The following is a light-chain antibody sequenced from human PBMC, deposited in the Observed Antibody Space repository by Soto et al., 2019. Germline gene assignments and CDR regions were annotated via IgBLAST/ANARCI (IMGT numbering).Light chain of an antibody. CDR1: QGISSS. CDR2: AAS. J-gene: IGKJ3*01. Sequence: DIQMTQSPSSLSASVGDRVTITCRASQGISSSLAWYQHKPGKVPELLIYAASTLHSGVPSRFSGSGSGTDFTLTISSQQPQDVATYYCQEYYSPPFTFGPGTKVNFK. CDR3: QEYYSPPFT. V-gene: IGKV1-27*01.